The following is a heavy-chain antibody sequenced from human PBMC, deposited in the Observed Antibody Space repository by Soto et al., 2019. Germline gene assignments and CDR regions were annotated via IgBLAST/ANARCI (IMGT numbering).Heavy chain of an antibody. V-gene: IGHV3-30*18. CDR2: ISYDGSNK. Sequence: SLRLSCAASGFTFSSYGMHWVRQAPGKGLEWVAVISYDGSNKYYADSVKGRFTISRDNSKNTLYLQMNSLRVDDTALYYCAKGGNGAGGYFDYWGQGTLVTSPQ. CDR1: GFTFSSYG. CDR3: AKGGNGAGGYFDY. J-gene: IGHJ4*02. D-gene: IGHD2-8*01.